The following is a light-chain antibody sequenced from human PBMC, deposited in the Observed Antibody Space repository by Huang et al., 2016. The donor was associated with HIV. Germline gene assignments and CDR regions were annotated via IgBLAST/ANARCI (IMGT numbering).Light chain of an antibody. CDR2: GGS. CDR3: QQYNVWPYT. V-gene: IGKV3-15*01. J-gene: IGKJ2*01. Sequence: LLTQSPVTLSLSPGENVNLSCRASQSIANNLSWYQQRPGQAPNLLIYGGSTKIIDIPGTFNVSASGTQFTLTITSLQPDDFTVYYCQQYNVWPYTFGQGTELEIK. CDR1: QSIANN.